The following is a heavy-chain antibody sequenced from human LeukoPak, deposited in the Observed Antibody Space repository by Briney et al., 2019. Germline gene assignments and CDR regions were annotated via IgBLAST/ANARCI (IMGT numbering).Heavy chain of an antibody. J-gene: IGHJ4*02. V-gene: IGHV3-23*01. D-gene: IGHD6-19*01. CDR1: GFSVSSFG. CDR3: AQGYSSGWFPY. CDR2: ISVDGETT. Sequence: GGSLRLSCAVSGFSVSSFGMSWVRQAPGKGLEWISAISVDGETTWYADSVKGRFSISSDKSQNTLLLQLSSLRAEDTAVYYCAQGYSSGWFPYWGQGSLVSVSS.